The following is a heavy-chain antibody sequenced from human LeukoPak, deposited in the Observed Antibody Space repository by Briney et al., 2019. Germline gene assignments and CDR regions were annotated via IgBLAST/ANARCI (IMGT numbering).Heavy chain of an antibody. CDR1: GYTFTSYD. Sequence: GASVKVSCKASGYTFTSYDINWVRQATGQGLEWMGWMNPNSGNTGYAQKFQGRVTMTRDTSISTAYMELSKLRSDDTAVYYCAREPHSSGWYGGVSAYYYYMDVWGKGTTVTISS. CDR2: MNPNSGNT. V-gene: IGHV1-8*01. D-gene: IGHD6-19*01. CDR3: AREPHSSGWYGGVSAYYYYMDV. J-gene: IGHJ6*03.